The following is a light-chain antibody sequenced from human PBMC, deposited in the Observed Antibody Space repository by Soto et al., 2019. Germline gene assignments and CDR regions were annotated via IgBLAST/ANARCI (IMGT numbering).Light chain of an antibody. Sequence: QSLLTQPASVSGSPGQSITISCTGTSSEVGGYNYVSWYQQHPGKAPKLMIYDVSNRPPGVSNRFSGSKSGNTASLTIFGLQAEDEADYYCSSYTSSITLYVFGTGTKVTVL. V-gene: IGLV2-14*01. J-gene: IGLJ1*01. CDR2: DVS. CDR1: SSEVGGYNY. CDR3: SSYTSSITLYV.